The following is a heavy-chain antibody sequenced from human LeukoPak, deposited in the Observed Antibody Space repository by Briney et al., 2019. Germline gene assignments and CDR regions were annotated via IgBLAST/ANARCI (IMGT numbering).Heavy chain of an antibody. CDR3: ARVMASDDAFDI. Sequence: GASVKDSCKASGYPFTGYFLHWVRQAPGQGLEWMGWINPNSGGTNFAQKFQGRVTMTRDTSISTAYMELSRLRSDDTAVYFCARVMASDDAFDIWGQGTIVTVSS. V-gene: IGHV1-2*02. J-gene: IGHJ3*02. CDR2: INPNSGGT. CDR1: GYPFTGYF. D-gene: IGHD2-8*01.